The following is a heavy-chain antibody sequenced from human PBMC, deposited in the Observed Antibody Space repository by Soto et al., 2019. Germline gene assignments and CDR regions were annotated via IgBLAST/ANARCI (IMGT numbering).Heavy chain of an antibody. V-gene: IGHV3-21*01. CDR3: ARDSEDIVVVVAASGGAFDI. D-gene: IGHD2-15*01. J-gene: IGHJ3*02. CDR1: GFTFSSYS. Sequence: PGGSLSLSCAASGFTFSSYSMNWVRQAPGKGLEWVSSIRSSSSYIYYADSVKGRFTISRDNAKNSLYLQMNSLRAEDTAVYYCARDSEDIVVVVAASGGAFDIWGQGTMVTVSS. CDR2: IRSSSSYI.